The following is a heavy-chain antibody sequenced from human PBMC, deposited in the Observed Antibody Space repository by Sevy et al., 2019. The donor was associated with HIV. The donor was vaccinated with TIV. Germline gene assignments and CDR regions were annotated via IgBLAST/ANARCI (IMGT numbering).Heavy chain of an antibody. V-gene: IGHV1-2*06. CDR2: INPNSGGT. CDR1: GYTFTGYC. D-gene: IGHD2-15*01. CDR3: ARDPHADCSGASCYSRGAFDI. Sequence: ASVKVSCKASGYTFTGYCMHWVRQAPGEGLEWMGRINPNSGGTNYAQKFQGRVTMTRDTSISTAYMELSRLRSDDTAMYSCARDPHADCSGASCYSRGAFDIWGQGTMVTVSS. J-gene: IGHJ3*02.